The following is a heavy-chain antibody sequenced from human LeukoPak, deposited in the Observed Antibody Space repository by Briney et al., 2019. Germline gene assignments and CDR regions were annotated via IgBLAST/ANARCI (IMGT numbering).Heavy chain of an antibody. Sequence: PSETLSLTCTVSGGSISSSSYYWGWIRQPPGKGLEWIGSIYYSGSTYYNPSLKSRVTISVDTSKNQFSLKLSSVTAADTAVYYCARLSHYYDSGGSVYWGQGTLVTVSS. CDR1: GGSISSSSYY. D-gene: IGHD3-22*01. CDR2: IYYSGST. CDR3: ARLSHYYDSGGSVY. V-gene: IGHV4-39*01. J-gene: IGHJ4*02.